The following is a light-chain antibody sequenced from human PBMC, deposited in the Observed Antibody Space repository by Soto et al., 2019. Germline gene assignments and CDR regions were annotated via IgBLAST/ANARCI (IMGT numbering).Light chain of an antibody. CDR1: HILLYNNTYNY. CDR3: MQALQSLT. CDR2: FGS. J-gene: IGKJ5*01. Sequence: EIVMTQSPLTLPVTPGEPASISCSSGHILLYNNTYNYLDWYVQKPGQSPQLLIYFGSNRAPGVPDRFSGSGSGTDFTLKINRVEAEDVGTYYCMQALQSLTFGQGTRLEIK. V-gene: IGKV2-28*01.